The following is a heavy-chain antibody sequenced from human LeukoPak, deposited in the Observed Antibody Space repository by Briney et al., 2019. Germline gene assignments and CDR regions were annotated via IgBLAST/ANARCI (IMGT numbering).Heavy chain of an antibody. J-gene: IGHJ6*03. CDR3: ARALYDFWSGRYYYYYYMDV. CDR1: GYTFTSYG. CDR2: ISAYNGNT. V-gene: IGHV1-18*01. D-gene: IGHD3-3*01. Sequence: EASVKVSCKASGYTFTSYGISWVRQAPGQGLEWMGWISAYNGNTNYAQKLQGRVTMTTDTSTSTAYMELRSLRSDDTAVYYCARALYDFWSGRYYYYYYMDVWGKGTTVTVSS.